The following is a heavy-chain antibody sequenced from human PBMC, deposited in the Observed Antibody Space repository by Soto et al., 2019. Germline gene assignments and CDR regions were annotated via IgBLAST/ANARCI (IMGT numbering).Heavy chain of an antibody. CDR1: GFSLITTGAG. V-gene: IGHV2-5*02. D-gene: IGHD3-10*01. Sequence: QITLKESGPTLVQPTQTLTLTCSFSGFSLITTGAGVGWIRQPPGKAPEWLALIYWDGEKRYSPALKSRLTITKDSSKNQVVLTTTNMDPVDTATYYCARRQSIMIRGANAFDIWGQGTFLSVSS. CDR2: IYWDGEK. CDR3: ARRQSIMIRGANAFDI. J-gene: IGHJ3*02.